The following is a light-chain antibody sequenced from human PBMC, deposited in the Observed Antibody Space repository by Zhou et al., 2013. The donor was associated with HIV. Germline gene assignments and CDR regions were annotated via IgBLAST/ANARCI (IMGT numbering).Light chain of an antibody. CDR3: MQGTHWPPYT. CDR1: QSLVHSDGNTY. Sequence: DVVMTQSPLSLPVTLGQPASISCRSSQSLVHSDGNTYLNWFQQRPGQSPRRLIYKVSNRDSGVPDRFSGSASGTDFTLKISRVEAEDVGVYYCMQGTHWPPYTFGQGTKLEIK. V-gene: IGKV2-30*02. CDR2: KVS. J-gene: IGKJ2*01.